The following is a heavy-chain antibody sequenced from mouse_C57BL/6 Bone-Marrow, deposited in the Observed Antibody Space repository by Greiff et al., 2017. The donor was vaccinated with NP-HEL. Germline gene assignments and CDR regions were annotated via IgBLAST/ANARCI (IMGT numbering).Heavy chain of an antibody. Sequence: EVQRVQSGGGLVKPGGSLNLSCAASGFTFIDYGMHWVRQSPNQGLEWIAYINPGRSAIYYADTVKGRFTISRDNAKNPLFLQMTRLRSEDTAMYYGARWLRRYWYFDVWGTGTTVTVSS. V-gene: IGHV5-17*01. D-gene: IGHD2-2*01. CDR2: INPGRSAI. CDR3: ARWLRRYWYFDV. CDR1: GFTFIDYG. J-gene: IGHJ1*03.